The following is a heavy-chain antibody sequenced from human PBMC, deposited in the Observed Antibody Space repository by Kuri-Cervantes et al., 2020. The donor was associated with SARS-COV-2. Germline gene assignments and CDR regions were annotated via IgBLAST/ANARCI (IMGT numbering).Heavy chain of an antibody. CDR1: GGSFSNFL. D-gene: IGHD3-10*01. V-gene: IGHV4-34*01. CDR2: INYSGTT. CDR3: ARGQRITMVRGVMGFDY. Sequence: SETLSLTCGVYGGSFSNFLWDWVRQPPGKGLEWIGEINYSGTTNYNPSLKSRVTISVDPSKNLFSLNLTSVTAADTAVYYCARGQRITMVRGVMGFDYWGQGTLVTVSS. J-gene: IGHJ4*02.